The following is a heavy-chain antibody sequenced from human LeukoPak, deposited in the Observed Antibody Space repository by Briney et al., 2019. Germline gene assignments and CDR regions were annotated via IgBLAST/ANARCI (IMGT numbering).Heavy chain of an antibody. J-gene: IGHJ4*02. CDR3: ARKRYRRGCFDY. CDR2: IYYSGST. V-gene: IGHV4-31*03. CDR1: GGSISSGGYC. Sequence: SETLSLTCTVSGGSISSGGYCWSWIRQHPGKGLEWIGYIYYSGSTYYNPSLRSRVTISVDTSKNQFSLKLSSVTAADTAVYYCARKRYRRGCFDYWGQGTLVTVSS. D-gene: IGHD1-1*01.